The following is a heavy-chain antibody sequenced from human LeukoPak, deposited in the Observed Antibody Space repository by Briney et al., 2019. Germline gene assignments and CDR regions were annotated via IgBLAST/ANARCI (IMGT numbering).Heavy chain of an antibody. Sequence: ASVKVSCKASGYTFTGYYMHWVRQPPGQGLEWMGWINPNSGGTNYAQKFQGRVTMTRDTSISTAYMELSRLRSDDTAVYYCASLSGKYCSGGSCYSEFYYYYMDVWGKGTTVTVSS. V-gene: IGHV1-2*02. CDR3: ASLSGKYCSGGSCYSEFYYYYMDV. CDR1: GYTFTGYY. J-gene: IGHJ6*03. CDR2: INPNSGGT. D-gene: IGHD2-15*01.